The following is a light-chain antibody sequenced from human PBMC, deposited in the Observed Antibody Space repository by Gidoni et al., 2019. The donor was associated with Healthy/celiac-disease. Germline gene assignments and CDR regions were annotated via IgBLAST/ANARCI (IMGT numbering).Light chain of an antibody. Sequence: SQSISSYLNWYQQKPGKAPKLLIYAASSLQSGVPSRFSGSGSGTDFTLTISSLQPEDFATYYCQQSYSTPLTFGQXTRLEIK. CDR3: QQSYSTPLT. CDR2: AAS. CDR1: QSISSY. V-gene: IGKV1-39*01. J-gene: IGKJ5*01.